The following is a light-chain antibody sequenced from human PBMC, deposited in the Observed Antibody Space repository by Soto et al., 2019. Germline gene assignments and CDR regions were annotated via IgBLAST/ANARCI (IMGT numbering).Light chain of an antibody. CDR1: QSVSSY. CDR3: QQPSNWPLT. V-gene: IGKV3-11*01. Sequence: EIVLTQSPATLSLSPGERATLSCRASQSVSSYLAWYQQKPGQAPRLLIYDASNRAPGIPARFSGSGSGTDFTLTISSLEPEYFAVYYCQQPSNWPLTFGGGTKVEIK. CDR2: DAS. J-gene: IGKJ4*01.